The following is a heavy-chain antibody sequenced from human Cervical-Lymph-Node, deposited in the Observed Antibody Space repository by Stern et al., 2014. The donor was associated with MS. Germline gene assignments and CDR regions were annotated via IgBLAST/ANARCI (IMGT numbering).Heavy chain of an antibody. CDR2: IYYSGSP. CDR1: GGSISTYY. Sequence: QLHLQESGPGLVKPSETPSLTCTVSGGSISTYYWSLLRQPPAKRLSRIGYIYYSGSPNYNPSLKSRVTISVDTSKNQFSLKLSSVTAADTAVYYCARGGTTYYYYGMDVWGQGTTVTVSS. J-gene: IGHJ6*02. CDR3: ARGGTTYYYYGMDV. D-gene: IGHD1-7*01. V-gene: IGHV4-59*01.